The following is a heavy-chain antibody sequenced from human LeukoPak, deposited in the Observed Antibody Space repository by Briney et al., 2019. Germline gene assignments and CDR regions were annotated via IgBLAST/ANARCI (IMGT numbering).Heavy chain of an antibody. CDR3: ARDQSGYCSSTTYYGHY. Sequence: PGGSLRLSCAASGFTFSSYGMIWVRQAPGKGLEWVSAISGRGGSTHYADSVKGRFTISRDNSKNTLYLQMNSLRAEDTAVYYCARDQSGYCSSTTYYGHYWGQGSLVTVSS. D-gene: IGHD2-2*03. CDR1: GFTFSSYG. CDR2: ISGRGGST. J-gene: IGHJ4*02. V-gene: IGHV3-23*01.